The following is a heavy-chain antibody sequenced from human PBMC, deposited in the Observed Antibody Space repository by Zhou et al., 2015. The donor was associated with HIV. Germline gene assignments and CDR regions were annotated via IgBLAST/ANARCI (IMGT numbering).Heavy chain of an antibody. J-gene: IGHJ3*01. Sequence: EVQLVESGGRVGPAGGSLRLSCVDSGFTFSKYWMSWVRQAPGKGLEWVANIKHDGSETYYVEPVKGRFTISRDNAKNSVYLQMSRLRVEDTGLYFCARGGSETSSSPLWGRGTMVTVSS. CDR1: GFTFSKYW. V-gene: IGHV3-7*01. CDR2: IKHDGSET. CDR3: ARGGSETSSSPL. D-gene: IGHD2-2*01.